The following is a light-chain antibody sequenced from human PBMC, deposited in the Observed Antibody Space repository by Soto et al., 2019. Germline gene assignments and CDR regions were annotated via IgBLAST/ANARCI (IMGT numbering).Light chain of an antibody. CDR3: QQYNKWPPYT. Sequence: EIVMTQSPATLSVSRGERATLSCRASQSVSSNLAWYQQKPGQAPRLLIYGASTRATGIPARFSGSGSGTEFTLNISSLQSEDFAVYYCQQYNKWPPYTFGQGTKLEIK. J-gene: IGKJ2*01. CDR2: GAS. CDR1: QSVSSN. V-gene: IGKV3-15*01.